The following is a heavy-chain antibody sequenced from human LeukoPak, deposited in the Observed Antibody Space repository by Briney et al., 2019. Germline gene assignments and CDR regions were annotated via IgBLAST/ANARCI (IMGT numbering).Heavy chain of an antibody. D-gene: IGHD1-14*01. CDR3: ARGDKMITYPDY. V-gene: IGHV3-21*01. CDR2: ISSSSSYI. Sequence: GGSLRLSCAASGFTFSSYSMNWVRQAPGKGLEWVSSISSSSSYIYYADSVKGRFTISRDNAKNSLYLQMNSLRAEDTAVYYCARGDKMITYPDYWGQGTLVTVSS. J-gene: IGHJ4*02. CDR1: GFTFSSYS.